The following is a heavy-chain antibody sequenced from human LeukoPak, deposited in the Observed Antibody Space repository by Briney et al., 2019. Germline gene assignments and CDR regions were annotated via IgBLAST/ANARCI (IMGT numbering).Heavy chain of an antibody. CDR3: ARGYCSGGSCYSVENWFDP. J-gene: IGHJ5*02. CDR2: IKPNSGGT. Sequence: ASVKVSCKAAGYTFTGYYMFWVRQAPGQGLEWMGRIKPNSGGTNYAQKFQGRVTMTRDTSISTAYMELSRLRSDDTAVYYCARGYCSGGSCYSVENWFDPWGQGTLVTVSS. D-gene: IGHD2-15*01. V-gene: IGHV1-2*06. CDR1: GYTFTGYY.